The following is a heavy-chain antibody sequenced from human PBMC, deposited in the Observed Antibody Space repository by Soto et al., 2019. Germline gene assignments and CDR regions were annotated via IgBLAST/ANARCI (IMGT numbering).Heavy chain of an antibody. CDR1: GFTFSSYE. D-gene: IGHD2-2*01. J-gene: IGHJ4*02. V-gene: IGHV3-48*03. Sequence: GGSLRLSCAASGFTFSSYEMNWVRQAPGKTLDWVSYISSAGDSSYYADSVKSRFTISRDNAKNSLYLQMNSLRVEDTAVYYCARVYCSTTTCHVQAFDSWGQGTLVTVSS. CDR3: ARVYCSTTTCHVQAFDS. CDR2: ISSAGDSS.